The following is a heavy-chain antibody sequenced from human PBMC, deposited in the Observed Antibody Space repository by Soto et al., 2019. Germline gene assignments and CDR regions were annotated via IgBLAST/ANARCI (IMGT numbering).Heavy chain of an antibody. J-gene: IGHJ3*02. CDR2: IYYSGST. D-gene: IGHD1-26*01. Sequence: SSETLSLTCTVSGGSISSGDYYWSWIRQPPGKGLEWIGYIYYSGSTYYNPSLKSRVTISVDTSKNQFSLKLSSVTAADTAVYYCARGVGLLGAFDIRGQGTMVTVSS. CDR3: ARGVGLLGAFDI. V-gene: IGHV4-30-4*01. CDR1: GGSISSGDYY.